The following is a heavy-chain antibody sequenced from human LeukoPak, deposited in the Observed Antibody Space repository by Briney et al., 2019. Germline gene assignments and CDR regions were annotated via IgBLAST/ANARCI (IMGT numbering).Heavy chain of an antibody. CDR2: ISACNGNT. V-gene: IGHV1-18*01. CDR1: GYSFTSYG. J-gene: IGHJ6*03. Sequence: GASVKVSFKTSGYSFTSYGSSWVRQAPGQGLEWMGWISACNGNTNYAQKVQGRVTMTTDTSTSTAYMELRSLRADDTAVYYCARVGLSQDGSGSYGYYYYMDVWGKGTTVTVSS. CDR3: ARVGLSQDGSGSYGYYYYMDV. D-gene: IGHD3-10*01.